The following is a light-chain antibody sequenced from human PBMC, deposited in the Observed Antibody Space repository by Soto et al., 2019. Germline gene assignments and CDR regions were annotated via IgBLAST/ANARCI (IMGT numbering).Light chain of an antibody. J-gene: IGLJ1*01. CDR1: SSDVGGYNY. CDR2: DVS. Sequence: QSALTQPDSVSGSPGQSITISCTGTSSDVGGYNYVSWYQQHPGKAPKLMIYDVSTRPSGVANRFSGSKSGNTASLTISGLQAEDEADYYCSSYTSSSTPVFGTGTKLTVL. V-gene: IGLV2-14*01. CDR3: SSYTSSSTPV.